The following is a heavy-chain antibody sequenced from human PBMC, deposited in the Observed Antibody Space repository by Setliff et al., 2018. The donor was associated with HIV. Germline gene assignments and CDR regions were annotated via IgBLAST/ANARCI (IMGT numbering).Heavy chain of an antibody. Sequence: GGSVRLSCAASGFTVSSNYMSWVRQAPGKGLEWVSVIYIDGSTYYADSVGGRFTIPRDNYKNTLYLQMKSLRAEDTAVYYCAREDRPADFHFWSGRLADWGQGSLVTVSS. CDR3: AREDRPADFHFWSGRLAD. CDR2: IYIDGST. J-gene: IGHJ4*02. CDR1: GFTVSSNY. D-gene: IGHD3-3*02. V-gene: IGHV3-66*02.